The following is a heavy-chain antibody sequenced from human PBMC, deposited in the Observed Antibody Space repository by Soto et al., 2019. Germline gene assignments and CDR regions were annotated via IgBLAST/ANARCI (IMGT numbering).Heavy chain of an antibody. D-gene: IGHD2-15*01. Sequence: QVHLQQWGAGLLKPSETLSLTCAVYGGSFSDTYWNWFRQPPGKGLEWIGEINHNTNTIYNPSLTSRVPXSXDXXKNLFSLKLTSVTAADTAVYYCARGVRLFRGSFDPWGQGTLVTVSS. CDR1: GGSFSDTY. CDR2: INHNTNT. J-gene: IGHJ5*02. V-gene: IGHV4-34*01. CDR3: ARGVRLFRGSFDP.